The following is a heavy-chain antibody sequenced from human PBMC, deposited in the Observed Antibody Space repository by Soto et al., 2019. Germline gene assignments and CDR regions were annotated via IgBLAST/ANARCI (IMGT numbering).Heavy chain of an antibody. Sequence: GVLRLSCAASGFTFSSYSMNWVRQAPGKGLEWVSSISRSAGNTYYADSVKGRFTISRDNAKNSMYLQMNSLRAEDTAVYYCARDQVPGLDAFDIRGQGTMVTVSS. J-gene: IGHJ3*02. CDR3: ARDQVPGLDAFDI. V-gene: IGHV3-21*01. CDR2: ISRSAGNT. CDR1: GFTFSSYS.